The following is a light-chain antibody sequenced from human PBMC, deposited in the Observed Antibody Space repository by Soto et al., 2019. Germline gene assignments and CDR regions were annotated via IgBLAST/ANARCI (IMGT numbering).Light chain of an antibody. J-gene: IGKJ3*01. CDR2: GTS. Sequence: EIVLTQSPGTLSLSPGERATLSCRASQSVSSKYLAWYQQKPGQAPRVLIYGTSIRASGVPERFSGGGSGTDFTLTITRLEPEDFAVYYCQQYDNLPFTFGPGTKVDIK. CDR3: QQYDNLPFT. V-gene: IGKV3-20*01. CDR1: QSVSSKY.